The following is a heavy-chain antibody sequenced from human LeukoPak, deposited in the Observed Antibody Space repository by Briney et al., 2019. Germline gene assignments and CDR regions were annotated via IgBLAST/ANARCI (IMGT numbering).Heavy chain of an antibody. CDR2: ISYDGSNK. Sequence: GGSLRLSCAASGFTFSSYAMHWVRQAPGKGLEWVAVISYDGSNKYYADSVKGRFTISRDNSQNTLYLQMNSLRAEDTAVYYCARDLTGGGFDPWGQGTLVTVSS. D-gene: IGHD3-10*01. V-gene: IGHV3-30-3*01. CDR1: GFTFSSYA. CDR3: ARDLTGGGFDP. J-gene: IGHJ5*02.